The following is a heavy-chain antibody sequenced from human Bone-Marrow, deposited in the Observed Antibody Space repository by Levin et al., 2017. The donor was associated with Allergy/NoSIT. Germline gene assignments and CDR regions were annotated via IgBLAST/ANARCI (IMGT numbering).Heavy chain of an antibody. CDR1: GFTFSTFG. CDR3: ARDTLIGYGMDV. J-gene: IGHJ6*01. V-gene: IGHV3-33*01. D-gene: IGHD3-22*01. Sequence: GGSLRLSCTTSGFTFSTFGMHWVRQAPGKGLEWVAVIWSDGTNAYSADSVKGRFSISRDNSQNTVSLQMNSLKVEDTAVYYCARDTLIGYGMDVWGQGTTVTVSS. CDR2: IWSDGTNA.